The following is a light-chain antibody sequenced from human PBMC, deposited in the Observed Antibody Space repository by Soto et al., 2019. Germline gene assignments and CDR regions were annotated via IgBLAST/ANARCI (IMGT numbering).Light chain of an antibody. V-gene: IGLV3-21*02. J-gene: IGLJ1*01. CDR1: NIGSKR. CDR3: QVWESSSDHYV. Sequence: SSELPQPPSVSVAPGQTARITCGGNNIGSKRVHWYQQKPGQAPVLVVYDASDRPSGIPERFSGSNTGNTASLTISRVEAGDEADYYCQVWESSSDHYVFGTGTKLTV. CDR2: DAS.